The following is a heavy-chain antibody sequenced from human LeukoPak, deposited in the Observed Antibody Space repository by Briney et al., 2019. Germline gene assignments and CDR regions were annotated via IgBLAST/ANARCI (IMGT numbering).Heavy chain of an antibody. CDR1: GGSISSSRYY. Sequence: SETLSLTCTVSGGSISSSRYYGGWIRQPPGKGLEWIGSMYYSGSTYYNPSLKSRVTISVDTSKNQFSLKLSSVTAADTAVYYCANSIDFDYGDYYFDYWGQGALVTISS. CDR2: MYYSGST. D-gene: IGHD4-17*01. V-gene: IGHV4-39*01. J-gene: IGHJ4*02. CDR3: ANSIDFDYGDYYFDY.